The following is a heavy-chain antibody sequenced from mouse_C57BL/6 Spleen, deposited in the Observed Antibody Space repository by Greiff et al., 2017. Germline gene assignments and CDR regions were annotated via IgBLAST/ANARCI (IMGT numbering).Heavy chain of an antibody. CDR2: FYPGSGSI. CDR3: ARHESFYYDYDGRLTY. D-gene: IGHD2-4*01. J-gene: IGHJ3*01. V-gene: IGHV1-62-2*01. CDR1: GYTFTEYT. Sequence: QVQLKESGAELVKPGASVKLSCKASGYTFTEYTIHWVKQRSGQGLEWIGWFYPGSGSIKYNEKFKDKATLTADKSSSTVYMELSRLTSEDSAVYFCARHESFYYDYDGRLTYWGQGTLVTVSA.